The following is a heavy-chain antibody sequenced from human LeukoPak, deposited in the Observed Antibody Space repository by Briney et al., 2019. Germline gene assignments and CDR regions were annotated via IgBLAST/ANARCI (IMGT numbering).Heavy chain of an antibody. CDR2: ISGSGGST. Sequence: GGSLRLSCAASGFTFSSYAMSWVRQAPGKGLEWVSAISGSGGSTYYADSVKGRFTISRDNAKNSLYLQMNSLRAEDTAVYYCARVEGYGDPFDYWGQGTLVTVSS. V-gene: IGHV3-23*01. D-gene: IGHD4-17*01. J-gene: IGHJ4*02. CDR1: GFTFSSYA. CDR3: ARVEGYGDPFDY.